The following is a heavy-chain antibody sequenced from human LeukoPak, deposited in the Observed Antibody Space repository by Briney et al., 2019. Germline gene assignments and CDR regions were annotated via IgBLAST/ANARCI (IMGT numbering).Heavy chain of an antibody. CDR2: MYISGST. CDR3: ARLLAGCPGGRCRAHFDY. Sequence: PSETLSLTCTVSGGSISSYYWSWIRQPAGKGLEWIGRMYISGSTNYNPSLKSRVTMSVDTSKNQFSLTLSSVTAADTAVYHCARLLAGCPGGRCRAHFDYWGQGTLVTVSS. V-gene: IGHV4-4*07. D-gene: IGHD2-15*01. J-gene: IGHJ4*02. CDR1: GGSISSYY.